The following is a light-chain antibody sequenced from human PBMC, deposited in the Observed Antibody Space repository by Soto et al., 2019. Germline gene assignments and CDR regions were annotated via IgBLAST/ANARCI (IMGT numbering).Light chain of an antibody. V-gene: IGKV1-39*01. J-gene: IGKJ1*01. CDR1: QTIKTY. Sequence: DIQMTQSPSPLSASVGDSVTITCRASQTIKTYLKWYRHKPGKAPELLIYAASRLQSGVASRFSGSGSGTYFILTISSLQPDDLATYYCQQTYPAPGTFGQGTKVEI. CDR2: AAS. CDR3: QQTYPAPGT.